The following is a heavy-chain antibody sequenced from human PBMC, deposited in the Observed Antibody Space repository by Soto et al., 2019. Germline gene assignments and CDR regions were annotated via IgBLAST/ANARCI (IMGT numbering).Heavy chain of an antibody. J-gene: IGHJ3*02. V-gene: IGHV1-18*01. Sequence: GASVKVSCKASGYTFTSYGISWVRQAPGQGLEWMGWISAYNGNTNYAQKLQGRVTMTTDTSTSTAYMELSSLRSEDTAVYYCAGPMVGIVVVTAYAFDIWGQGTMVTVSS. CDR3: AGPMVGIVVVTAYAFDI. CDR2: ISAYNGNT. D-gene: IGHD2-21*02. CDR1: GYTFTSYG.